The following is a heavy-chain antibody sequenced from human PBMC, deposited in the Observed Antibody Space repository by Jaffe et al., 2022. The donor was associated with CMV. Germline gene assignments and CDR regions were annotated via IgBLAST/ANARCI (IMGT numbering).Heavy chain of an antibody. CDR1: GYSFTSYW. V-gene: IGHV5-10-1*03. CDR2: IDPSDSYT. J-gene: IGHJ6*03. D-gene: IGHD3-22*01. CDR3: ARDPYYYDSSGYPDYYYYYYMDV. Sequence: EVQLVQSGAEVKKPGESLRISCKGSGYSFTSYWISWVRQMPGKGLEWMGRIDPSDSYTNYSPSFQGHVTISADKSISTAYLQWSSLKASDTAMYYCARDPYYYDSSGYPDYYYYYYMDVWGKGTTVTVSS.